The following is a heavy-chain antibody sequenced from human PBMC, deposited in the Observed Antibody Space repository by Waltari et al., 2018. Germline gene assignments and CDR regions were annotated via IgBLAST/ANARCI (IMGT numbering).Heavy chain of an antibody. V-gene: IGHV3-30*01. CDR1: ALVFKIFT. J-gene: IGHJ3*01. D-gene: IGHD2-15*01. CDR3: AGDDPRWYPDAFDF. Sequence: QVQLVESGGGVVQPGRSLRLSCAASALVFKIFTVHWVRQAPGKGLEWVALISNDGTDKKYVDSVRGRFTISRDSSAKTVYLRMDSLRPDDTALYFCAGDDPRWYPDAFDFWGQGTVVTVSS. CDR2: ISNDGTDK.